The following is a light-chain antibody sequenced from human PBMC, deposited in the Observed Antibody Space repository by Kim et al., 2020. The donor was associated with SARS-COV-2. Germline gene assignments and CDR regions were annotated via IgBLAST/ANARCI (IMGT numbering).Light chain of an antibody. CDR3: SSHTTSSTYV. CDR1: SSDVGVYNS. CDR2: DVI. V-gene: IGLV2-14*03. J-gene: IGLJ1*01. Sequence: GQSITIACTGTSSDVGVYNSVSLDQQHPGKAPKLMLYDVIERASGVSNRFSGSQSGNTASLTISGLRAEDEADYYCSSHTTSSTYVFGSGTKVTVL.